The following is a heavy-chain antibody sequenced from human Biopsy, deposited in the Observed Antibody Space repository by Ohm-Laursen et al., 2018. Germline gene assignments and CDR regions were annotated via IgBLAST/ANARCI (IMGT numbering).Heavy chain of an antibody. CDR1: GHTFTDYF. J-gene: IGHJ4*02. D-gene: IGHD6-19*01. V-gene: IGHV1-2*02. CDR2: IDTINGGT. CDR3: ALQSVAQMKNFDY. Sequence: SSVKVSCKTSGHTFTDYFVHWVRQAPGQGLEWMGWIDTINGGTRSAQKFQGNITMTKNTSMSTAYMEMSRLRSDDTAVYYCALQSVAQMKNFDYWGQGTLVTVSS.